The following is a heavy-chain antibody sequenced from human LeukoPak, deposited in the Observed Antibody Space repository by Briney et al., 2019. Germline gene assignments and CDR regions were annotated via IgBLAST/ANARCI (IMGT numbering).Heavy chain of an antibody. J-gene: IGHJ6*02. V-gene: IGHV1-69*04. CDR1: GGTFSSYA. CDR3: AREGQPTLGWLPRGYYYYGMDV. CDR2: IIPILGIA. Sequence: SVKVSCKASGGTFSSYAISWVRQAPGQGLEWIGRIIPILGIANYAQKFQGRVTITADKSTSTAYMELSSLRSEDTAVYYCAREGQPTLGWLPRGYYYYGMDVWDQGTTVTVSS. D-gene: IGHD3-3*01.